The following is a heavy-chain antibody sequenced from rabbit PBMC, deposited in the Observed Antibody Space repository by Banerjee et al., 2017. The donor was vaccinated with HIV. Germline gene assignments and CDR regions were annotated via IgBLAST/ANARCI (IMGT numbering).Heavy chain of an antibody. Sequence: QSLEESGGDLVKPGASLTLTCTASGFSFSSSYYMCWVRQAPGKGLEWIACIYAGSSGSTYYASWAKGRFTISKTSSTTVTLQMTSLTAADTATYFCARDGYAYDANLWGPGTLVTVS. CDR2: IYAGSSGST. D-gene: IGHD6-1*01. CDR3: ARDGYAYDANL. CDR1: GFSFSSSYY. J-gene: IGHJ4*01. V-gene: IGHV1S40*01.